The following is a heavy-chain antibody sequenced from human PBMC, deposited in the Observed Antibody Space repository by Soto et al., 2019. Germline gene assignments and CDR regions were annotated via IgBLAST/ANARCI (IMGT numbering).Heavy chain of an antibody. Sequence: SETLSLTCTVSGVSVSSGSFYWAWIRQPPGKGLEWIGFGSYSGTTNYKPSLKSRVTISVDTSRSQISLKVSSLAAADTAVYYCARGATVTQYDYWGQGTLVTVSS. CDR1: GVSVSSGSFY. CDR3: ARGATVTQYDY. CDR2: GSYSGTT. D-gene: IGHD4-17*01. V-gene: IGHV4-61*01. J-gene: IGHJ4*02.